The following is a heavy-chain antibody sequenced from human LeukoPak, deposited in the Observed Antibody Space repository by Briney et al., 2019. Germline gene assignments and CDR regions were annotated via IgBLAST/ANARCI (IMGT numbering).Heavy chain of an antibody. CDR2: INPEKRDT. D-gene: IGHD5-12*01. J-gene: IGHJ4*02. CDR3: AKKVRGPSHPLDF. V-gene: IGHV1-2*02. Sequence: ASVKVSCKATGYTFTGYAIHWVRQAPGQGLEWMGWINPEKRDTGYAHKFQGRVTMTSDTSISTAYMELSSLRSDDTAVYYCAKKVRGPSHPLDFWGQGTLVTVSS. CDR1: GYTFTGYA.